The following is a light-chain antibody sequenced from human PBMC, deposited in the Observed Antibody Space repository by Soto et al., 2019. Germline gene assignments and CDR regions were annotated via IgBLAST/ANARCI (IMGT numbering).Light chain of an antibody. CDR3: QQYNSYSHT. Sequence: DIQMTQSPSTLSASVGDRVTITCRASQSIRSWLAWYQQKPGQAPKLLIYDASSLESGVPSRFSGSGSRTEFTLTISSLQPDDFATYYCQQYNSYSHTFGQGTKLEIK. V-gene: IGKV1-5*01. CDR2: DAS. J-gene: IGKJ2*01. CDR1: QSIRSW.